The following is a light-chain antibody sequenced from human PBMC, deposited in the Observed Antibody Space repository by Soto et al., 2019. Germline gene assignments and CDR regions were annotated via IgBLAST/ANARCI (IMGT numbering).Light chain of an antibody. CDR2: GTS. J-gene: IGKJ4*01. CDR3: EYYGSSIT. CDR1: QSISTDH. V-gene: IGKV3-20*01. Sequence: EIVVTQSPGTLSLSPGERATLSCRASQSISTDHLAWYQQKPGQPPRLLIYGTSSRATGGIADRLSGSGPGTDFTLTISRLEPEDFAVYYCEYYGSSITFAGGTKVDIK.